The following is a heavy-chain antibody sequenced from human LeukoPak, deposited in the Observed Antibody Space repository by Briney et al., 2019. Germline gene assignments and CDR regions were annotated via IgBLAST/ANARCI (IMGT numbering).Heavy chain of an antibody. CDR1: GGTFSSFT. J-gene: IGHJ5*02. Sequence: GASVKVSCKASGGTFSSFTINWVRQAPGQGLEWMGGIIPTFGTANYAQKFQGRVTITADKSTSTAYMELSSLRSEDTAVYYCARESIAANWFDPWGQGTLVTVSS. V-gene: IGHV1-69*06. D-gene: IGHD6-13*01. CDR3: ARESIAANWFDP. CDR2: IIPTFGTA.